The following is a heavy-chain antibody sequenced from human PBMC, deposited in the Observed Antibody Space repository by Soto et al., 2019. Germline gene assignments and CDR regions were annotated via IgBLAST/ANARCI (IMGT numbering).Heavy chain of an antibody. CDR1: GYTFTSYA. Sequence: ASVKVSCKASGYTFTSYAMHWVRQAPGQRLEWMGWINAGSGDTKYSQKFQGRVTITRDTSASTAYMELSSLRSEDTAVYYCARDLGVRGKYYFDYWGLGTLVTVSS. CDR3: ARDLGVRGKYYFDY. CDR2: INAGSGDT. D-gene: IGHD3-10*01. V-gene: IGHV1-3*01. J-gene: IGHJ4*02.